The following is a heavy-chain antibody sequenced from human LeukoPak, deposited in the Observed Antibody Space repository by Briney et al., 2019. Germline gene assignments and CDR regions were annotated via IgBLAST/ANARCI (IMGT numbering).Heavy chain of an antibody. CDR3: ARDFQGYYYYGTDV. J-gene: IGHJ6*02. CDR1: GYTLTELS. V-gene: IGHV1-46*01. Sequence: ASVKVSCKVSGYTLTELSMHWVRRAPGQGLDWVGIINPSAGSTTYAQKFQGRVTMTRDTSTSTVYMELSSLRSEDTAVYYCARDFQGYYYYGTDVWGQGTTVTVS. CDR2: INPSAGST.